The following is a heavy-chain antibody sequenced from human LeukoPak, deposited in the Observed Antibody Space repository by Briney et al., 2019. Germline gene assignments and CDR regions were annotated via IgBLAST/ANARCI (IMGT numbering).Heavy chain of an antibody. V-gene: IGHV1-3*01. J-gene: IGHJ4*02. CDR3: ARDPSKGTAY. CDR1: GYTFTSYA. Sequence: ASVKVSCKASGYTFTSYAMHWVRQAPGQRLEWMGWINAGNGNTKYSRKFQGRVTITRDTSASTAYMELSSLRPEDTAVYYCARDPSKGTAYWGQGTLVTVSS. D-gene: IGHD1-1*01. CDR2: INAGNGNT.